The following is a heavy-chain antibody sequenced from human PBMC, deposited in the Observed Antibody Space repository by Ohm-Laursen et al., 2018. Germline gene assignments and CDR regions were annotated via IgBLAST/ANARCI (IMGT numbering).Heavy chain of an antibody. D-gene: IGHD2-8*01. CDR2: IYYSGST. CDR3: ARDPVEYCTNGVCGHYGMDV. CDR1: GGSISSYY. Sequence: SQTLSLTCTVSGGSISSYYWSWIRQPPGKGLEWIGYIYYSGSTNYNPSLKSRVTISVDTSKNQFSLKLSSVTAADTAVYYCARDPVEYCTNGVCGHYGMDVWGQGTTVTVSS. V-gene: IGHV4-59*01. J-gene: IGHJ6*02.